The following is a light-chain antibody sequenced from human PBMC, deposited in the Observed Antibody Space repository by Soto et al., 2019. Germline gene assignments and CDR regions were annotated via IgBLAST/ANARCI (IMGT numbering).Light chain of an antibody. CDR1: QSVSSY. V-gene: IGKV3-11*01. Sequence: EIVLTQSPATLSLSPGERATLSCRASQSVSSYLAWYQQKPGQAPRLLIYDASSRATGIPAWFSGSGSGADFSLTISSLEPEDLAVYFCQQRSNWPSWTFGQGTKVEIK. J-gene: IGKJ1*01. CDR2: DAS. CDR3: QQRSNWPSWT.